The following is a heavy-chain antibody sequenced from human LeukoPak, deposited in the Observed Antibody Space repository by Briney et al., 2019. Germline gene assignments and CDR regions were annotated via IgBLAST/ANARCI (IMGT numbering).Heavy chain of an antibody. Sequence: SSVKVSCKASGDTFSSYTISWVRQAPGQGLEWMGRIIPVLGRANYAQKFQGRVTITADESTSTAYMELSSLRSEDTAVYYCARVQSTYYDFWSAQRQAFDIWGQGTMVTVSS. CDR1: GDTFSSYT. CDR3: ARVQSTYYDFWSAQRQAFDI. CDR2: IIPVLGRA. D-gene: IGHD3-3*01. J-gene: IGHJ3*02. V-gene: IGHV1-69*02.